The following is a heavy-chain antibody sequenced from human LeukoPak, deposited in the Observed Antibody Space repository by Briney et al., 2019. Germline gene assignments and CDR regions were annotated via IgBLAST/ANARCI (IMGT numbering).Heavy chain of an antibody. Sequence: GGSLRLSCAASGFTFSSYTMNWVRQAPGKGLEWVSSITSSSSTIYYADSLKGRFTVARDNAENSLYLQMNSLRAEDTAVYYCARDRSGVALDSWGQGTLVTVSS. CDR1: GFTFSSYT. CDR3: ARDRSGVALDS. CDR2: ITSSSSTI. V-gene: IGHV3-21*01. D-gene: IGHD3-3*01. J-gene: IGHJ5*01.